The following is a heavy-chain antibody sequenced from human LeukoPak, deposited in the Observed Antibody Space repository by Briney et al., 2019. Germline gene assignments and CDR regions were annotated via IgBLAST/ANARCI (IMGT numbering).Heavy chain of an antibody. J-gene: IGHJ4*02. V-gene: IGHV7-4-1*02. CDR3: VRGTPTPGMDY. CDR2: IDTTTGNP. CDR1: GYPFSAHF. Sequence: ASVRVSCKASGYPFSAHFLNWVRQAPGQGLEWMGNIDTTTGNPRYAQDFTGRFVFSLDTSVSTAYLQITSLKADDTAAYYCVRGTPTPGMDYWGQGTQVTVSS. D-gene: IGHD3-10*01.